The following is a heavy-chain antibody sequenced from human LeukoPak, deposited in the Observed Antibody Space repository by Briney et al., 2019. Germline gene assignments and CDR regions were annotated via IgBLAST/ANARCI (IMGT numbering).Heavy chain of an antibody. CDR1: GGSISSGGYY. CDR3: AGVSVLLWFGFDY. V-gene: IGHV4-31*03. D-gene: IGHD3-10*01. Sequence: SQTLSLTCTVSGGSISSGGYYWSWIRQHPGKGLEWIGYIYYSGSTYYNPSLKSRVTISVDTSKNQFCLKLSSVTAADTAVYYCAGVSVLLWFGFDYWGQGTLVTVSS. J-gene: IGHJ4*02. CDR2: IYYSGST.